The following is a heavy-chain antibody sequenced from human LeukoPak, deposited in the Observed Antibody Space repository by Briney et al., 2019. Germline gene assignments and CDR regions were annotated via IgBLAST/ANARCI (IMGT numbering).Heavy chain of an antibody. Sequence: SETLSLTCAVYGGSFSGCYWSWIRQPPGKGLEWIGEINHSGSTNYNPSLKSRVTISVDTSKNQFSLKLSSVTAADTAVYYCASLARRETDEFDYWGQGTLVTVSS. CDR1: GGSFSGCY. D-gene: IGHD1-1*01. CDR2: INHSGST. CDR3: ASLARRETDEFDY. V-gene: IGHV4-34*01. J-gene: IGHJ4*02.